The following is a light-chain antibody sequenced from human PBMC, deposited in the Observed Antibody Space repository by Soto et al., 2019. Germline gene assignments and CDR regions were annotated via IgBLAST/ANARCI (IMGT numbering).Light chain of an antibody. J-gene: IGKJ5*01. CDR2: DAS. CDR1: QSISSW. Sequence: DMQITQAPSTLSASVGGRVTITCRASQSISSWLAWYQQKPGKAPKFLIYDASTLASGVPSRFSGSGSGTYFTLTISSLQPEDFAPYYCQQSHSTPITLGHGTRLEI. V-gene: IGKV1-5*01. CDR3: QQSHSTPIT.